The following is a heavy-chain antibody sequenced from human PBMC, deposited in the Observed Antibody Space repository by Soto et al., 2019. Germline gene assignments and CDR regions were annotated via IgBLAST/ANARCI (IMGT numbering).Heavy chain of an antibody. Sequence: QLQLQESGPGLVKPSETLSLTCTVSGGSISSSSYYWGWIRQPPGKGLEWIGSIYYSGSTYYNPSLKSRVTISVDTSKNQFSLKLSSVTAADTAVYYCARLRHPYSIAARPDFFLWGQGTLVTVSS. D-gene: IGHD6-6*01. V-gene: IGHV4-39*01. CDR3: ARLRHPYSIAARPDFFL. J-gene: IGHJ4*02. CDR1: GGSISSSSYY. CDR2: IYYSGST.